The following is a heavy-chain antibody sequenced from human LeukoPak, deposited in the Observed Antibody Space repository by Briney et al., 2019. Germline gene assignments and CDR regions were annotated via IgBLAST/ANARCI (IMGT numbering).Heavy chain of an antibody. CDR3: ARANGFVVVPAAIPNYYYMDV. J-gene: IGHJ6*03. CDR2: IYYSGST. V-gene: IGHV4-31*03. Sequence: SQTLSLTCTVSGGSISSGGYYWSWIRQHPGKGLEWIGYIYYSGSTYYNPSLKSRVTISVDTSKSQFSLKLSSVTAADTAVYYCARANGFVVVPAAIPNYYYMDVWGKGTTVTVSS. CDR1: GGSISSGGYY. D-gene: IGHD2-2*02.